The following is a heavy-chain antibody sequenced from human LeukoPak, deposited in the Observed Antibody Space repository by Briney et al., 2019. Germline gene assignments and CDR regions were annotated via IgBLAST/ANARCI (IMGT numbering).Heavy chain of an antibody. D-gene: IGHD6-19*01. V-gene: IGHV1-2*02. CDR3: ARGGSGWIFDY. Sequence: ASVKVSCKASGYTFSGYYVEWARQAPGQGLEWMGWINPNTGGTKYAQRFQGRVTMTRDTSISTAYMELSRLRSDDTAVYYCARGGSGWIFDYWGQGTLVTVSS. J-gene: IGHJ4*02. CDR2: INPNTGGT. CDR1: GYTFSGYY.